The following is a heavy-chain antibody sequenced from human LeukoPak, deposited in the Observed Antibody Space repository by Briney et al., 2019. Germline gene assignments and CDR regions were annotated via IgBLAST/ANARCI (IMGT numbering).Heavy chain of an antibody. D-gene: IGHD2-15*01. V-gene: IGHV4-59*08. CDR3: ARRYCSGGSCYSSLDY. CDR1: GGSISSYY. CDR2: IYYSGST. Sequence: SETLSHTCTVSGGSISSYYWSWIRQPPGKGLEWIGYIYYSGSTNYNPSLKSRVTLSVDTSKNQFSLKLSSATAADTAVYYCARRYCSGGSCYSSLDYWGQGSLVTVSS. J-gene: IGHJ4*02.